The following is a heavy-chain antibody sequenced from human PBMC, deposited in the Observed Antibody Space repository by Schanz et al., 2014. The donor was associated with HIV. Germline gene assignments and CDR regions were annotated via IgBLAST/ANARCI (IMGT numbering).Heavy chain of an antibody. J-gene: IGHJ3*02. Sequence: EVQLVESGGGLVQPGGSLRLSCAASGFTFSSYWMHWVRQAPGKGLVWVSRINSDGSSTSYAASVKGRFTISRDKAKNTLYLQSNSLRAEVTAVYYCARVHYYASGSYYTESGAFDIWGQGTMVTVSS. CDR3: ARVHYYASGSYYTESGAFDI. CDR2: INSDGSST. CDR1: GFTFSSYW. V-gene: IGHV3-74*01. D-gene: IGHD3-10*01.